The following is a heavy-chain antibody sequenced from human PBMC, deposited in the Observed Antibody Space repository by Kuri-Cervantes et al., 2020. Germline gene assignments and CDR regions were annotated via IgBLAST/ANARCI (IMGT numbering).Heavy chain of an antibody. Sequence: SETLSLTCAVSCYSISSGYYWGWTRQPPEKGLEWIGSIYHSGSTYYNPSLKSRITISVDTSKNQFSLKLSSVTAADTSLYYCARDLAYCVGDCYRKFDYWGQGTMVTVSS. V-gene: IGHV4-38-2*02. CDR2: IYHSGST. CDR1: CYSISSGYY. J-gene: IGHJ4*02. CDR3: ARDLAYCVGDCYRKFDY. D-gene: IGHD2-21*02.